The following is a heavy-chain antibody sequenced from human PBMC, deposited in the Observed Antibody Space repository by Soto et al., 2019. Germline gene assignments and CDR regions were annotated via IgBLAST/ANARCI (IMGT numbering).Heavy chain of an antibody. V-gene: IGHV1-69*01. J-gene: IGHJ5*02. CDR3: ARDYDCSGGSCLKRNWFDP. D-gene: IGHD2-15*01. Sequence: QVQLVQSGAEVKKPGSSVKVSCKASGGTFSSYAISWMRQAPGQGLEWMGGIIPIFGTANYAQKFQGRVTITADESTSTAYMELSSLRSEDTAVYYCARDYDCSGGSCLKRNWFDPWGQGTLVTVSS. CDR1: GGTFSSYA. CDR2: IIPIFGTA.